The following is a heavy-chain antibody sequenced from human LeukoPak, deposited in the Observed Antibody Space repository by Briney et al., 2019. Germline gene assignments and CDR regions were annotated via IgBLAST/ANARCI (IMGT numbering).Heavy chain of an antibody. Sequence: GGSLRLSCAASGFTFSSYGMHWVRQAPGKGLEWVAFIRSDGSNKYYADSVKGRFTISRDSFENSLYLQMNSLRAEDTAVYYCAKTLFSSYGDYLLGDWGQGTLVTVSS. CDR3: AKTLFSSYGDYLLGD. J-gene: IGHJ4*02. CDR2: IRSDGSNK. CDR1: GFTFSSYG. V-gene: IGHV3-30*02. D-gene: IGHD4-17*01.